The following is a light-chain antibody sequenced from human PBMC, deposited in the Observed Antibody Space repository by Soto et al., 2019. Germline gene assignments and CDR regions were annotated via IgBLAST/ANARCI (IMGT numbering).Light chain of an antibody. Sequence: DIVMTQSPDSLAVSLGERATINCKSSQSVLYSSNNKNYLAWYQQKPGQPPKLLIYWASTRESGVPDRFSGSGSGTDFTLTISSLQAEDVAVYYCHQYYSPPKTFGGGNKVEIK. V-gene: IGKV4-1*01. J-gene: IGKJ4*01. CDR3: HQYYSPPKT. CDR1: QSVLYSSNNKNY. CDR2: WAS.